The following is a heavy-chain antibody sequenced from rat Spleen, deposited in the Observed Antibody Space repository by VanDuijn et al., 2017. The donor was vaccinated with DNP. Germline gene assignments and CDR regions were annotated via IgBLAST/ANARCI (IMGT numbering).Heavy chain of an antibody. V-gene: IGHV5-25*01. J-gene: IGHJ3*01. CDR1: GFTFSNYY. CDR3: ARSRLPGYYPFAC. Sequence: EVQLVESGGGLVQPGRSLKLSCAASGFTFSNYYMAWVRQAPKKGLEWVATISTSGSRAYYPDSVKGRFTISRDDAKSSPYLQMNSLKSEDTATYYCARSRLPGYYPFACWGQGTLVTVSS. D-gene: IGHD1-4*01. CDR2: ISTSGSRA.